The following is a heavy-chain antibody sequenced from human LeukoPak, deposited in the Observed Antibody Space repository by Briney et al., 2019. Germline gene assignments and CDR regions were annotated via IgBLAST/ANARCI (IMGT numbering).Heavy chain of an antibody. CDR2: IYYSGST. J-gene: IGHJ4*02. CDR3: ARKDLGGWLDN. CDR1: GGSISSYY. D-gene: IGHD6-19*01. V-gene: IGHV4-59*01. Sequence: SETLSLTCTVSGGSISSYYWSWIRQPPGKGLEWIGYIYYSGSTNYNPSLKSRVTISVDTSKNQFSLKLSSVTAADTAVYYCARKDLGGWLDNWGQGTLVTVSS.